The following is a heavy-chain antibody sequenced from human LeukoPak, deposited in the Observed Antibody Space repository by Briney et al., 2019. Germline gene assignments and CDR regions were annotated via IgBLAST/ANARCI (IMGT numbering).Heavy chain of an antibody. J-gene: IGHJ6*03. V-gene: IGHV3-30*02. CDR2: IRYDGSNK. CDR3: VGYYDFWSVNYYYVDV. D-gene: IGHD3-3*01. CDR1: GFTFSSYG. Sequence: PGGSLRLSCAASGFTFSSYGMHWVRQAPGKGLEWVAFIRYDGSNKYYADSVKGRFTISRDNSKNTLYLQMNSLRAEDTAVYYCVGYYDFWSVNYYYVDVWGKGTTVTVSS.